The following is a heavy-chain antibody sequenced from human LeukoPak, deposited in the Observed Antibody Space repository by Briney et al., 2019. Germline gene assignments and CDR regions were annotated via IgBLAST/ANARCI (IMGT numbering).Heavy chain of an antibody. CDR1: GGTFSSYA. D-gene: IGHD4-17*01. V-gene: IGHV1-69*01. CDR3: ARATWYGDPGSYYYYMDV. CDR2: FIPIFGTA. Sequence: SVKVSCKASGGTFSSYAISWVRQAPGQGLEWMGGFIPIFGTANYAQKFQGRVTITADESTSTAYMELSSLRSEDTAVYYCARATWYGDPGSYYYYMDVWGKGTTVTVSS. J-gene: IGHJ6*03.